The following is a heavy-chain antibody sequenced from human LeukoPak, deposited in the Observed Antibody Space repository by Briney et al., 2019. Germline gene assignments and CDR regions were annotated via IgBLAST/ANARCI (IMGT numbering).Heavy chain of an antibody. V-gene: IGHV3-30*03. CDR1: GFTFSSYG. CDR3: ARELRPHSSSWPIDP. J-gene: IGHJ5*02. D-gene: IGHD6-13*01. Sequence: GGSLRLSCAASGFTFSSYGMHWVRQAPGKGLEWVAVISYDGSNKYYADSVKGRFTISRDNSKNTLYLQMNSLRAEDTAVYYCARELRPHSSSWPIDPWGQGTLVTVSS. CDR2: ISYDGSNK.